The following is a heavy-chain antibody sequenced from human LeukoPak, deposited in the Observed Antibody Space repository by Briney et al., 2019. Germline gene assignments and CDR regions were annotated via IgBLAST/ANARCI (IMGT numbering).Heavy chain of an antibody. CDR3: AAPQSRISSYYYVMDV. D-gene: IGHD2-15*01. J-gene: IGHJ6*02. Sequence: GASVKVSCKDSGGTFRSYAFTWVRQAPGQGLEWMGGIIPVLGIANYAQKFQGRVTITADESTSTAYMELSSLISEDTAVYYCAAPQSRISSYYYVMDVWGQGTTVTVSS. CDR1: GGTFRSYA. CDR2: IIPVLGIA. V-gene: IGHV1-69*01.